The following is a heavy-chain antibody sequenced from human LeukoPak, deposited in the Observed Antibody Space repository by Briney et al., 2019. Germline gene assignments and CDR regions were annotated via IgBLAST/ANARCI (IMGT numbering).Heavy chain of an antibody. Sequence: PSETLSLTCTVSGGSISSSSYYWGWIRQPPGKGLGWIGGIYYSGSTYYNPSLKSRVTISVDTSKNQFSLKLSSVTAADTAVYYCARLHCSSTSCYEVWFDPWGQGTLVTVSS. V-gene: IGHV4-39*01. J-gene: IGHJ5*02. CDR1: GGSISSSSYY. D-gene: IGHD2-2*01. CDR2: IYYSGST. CDR3: ARLHCSSTSCYEVWFDP.